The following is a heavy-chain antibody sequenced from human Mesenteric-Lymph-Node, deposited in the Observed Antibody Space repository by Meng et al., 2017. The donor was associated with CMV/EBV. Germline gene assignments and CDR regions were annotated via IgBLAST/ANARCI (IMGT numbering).Heavy chain of an antibody. CDR1: GFTFSSYA. CDR3: AKDRGIAVAGIYYYYYYGMDV. CDR2: ISGSGGST. J-gene: IGHJ6*02. Sequence: GESLKISCAASGFTFSSYAMSWVRQAPGKGLEWVSAISGSGGSTYYADSVKGRFTISRDNSKNTLYLQMNSLRAEDTAVYYCAKDRGIAVAGIYYYYYYGMDVWGQGTTVTVSS. V-gene: IGHV3-23*01. D-gene: IGHD6-19*01.